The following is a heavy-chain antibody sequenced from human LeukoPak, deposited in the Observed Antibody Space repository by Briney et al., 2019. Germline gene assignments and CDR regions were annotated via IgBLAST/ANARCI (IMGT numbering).Heavy chain of an antibody. V-gene: IGHV3-30*02. CDR2: IRYEGGNN. Sequence: PGGSLRLSFAASGFTFSRYGMHWFRQSPGKGLEWVAFIRYEGGNNAYEDSVKGRFSISRDNSKNTLYLQMNSLRAEDTAVYYCAKTHHLYSYCDYWGQGTLVTVSS. CDR3: AKTHHLYSYCDY. D-gene: IGHD2-15*01. CDR1: GFTFSRYG. J-gene: IGHJ4*02.